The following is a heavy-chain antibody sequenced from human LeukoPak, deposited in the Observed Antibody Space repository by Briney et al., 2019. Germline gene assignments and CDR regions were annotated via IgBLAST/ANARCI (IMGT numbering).Heavy chain of an antibody. Sequence: PGGSLRLSCAASGFTFSNAWMSWVRQAPGRGREWVGRIKSKTDGGTTDYAAPVKGRFTISRDDSKNTLYLQMNSLTTEDTAVYYCTTGLGLGYCSSTSCLLEVWGKGTTVTVSS. CDR1: GFTFSNAW. CDR3: TTGLGLGYCSSTSCLLEV. CDR2: IKSKTDGGTT. D-gene: IGHD2-2*01. J-gene: IGHJ6*04. V-gene: IGHV3-15*01.